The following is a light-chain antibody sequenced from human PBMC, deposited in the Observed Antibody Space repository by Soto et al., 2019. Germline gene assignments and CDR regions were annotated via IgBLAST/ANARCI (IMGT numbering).Light chain of an antibody. CDR2: DSI. CDR1: TSNIGNNY. V-gene: IGLV1-51*01. J-gene: IGLJ2*01. Sequence: QSVLTQPPSVSAAPGQKVTISCSGSTSNIGNNYVSWYQQLPGTAPKLLIYDSIKRPSGIPDRFSGSKSGTSATLGITGLQTGDEAHYYCGTWDTSLSAELFGGGTKLTVL. CDR3: GTWDTSLSAEL.